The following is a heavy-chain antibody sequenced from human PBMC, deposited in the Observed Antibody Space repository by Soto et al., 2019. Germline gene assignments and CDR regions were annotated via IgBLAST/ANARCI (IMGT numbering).Heavy chain of an antibody. Sequence: PGGSLRLSCAASGFTFSSYAMTWVRQAPGKGLEWVSVISGSGGSTYYADSVKGRFTISRDNSKNTLYLQMNSLRAEDTAVYYCAKDDIRPDYYDYWGLGTPVTVSS. V-gene: IGHV3-23*01. CDR2: ISGSGGST. J-gene: IGHJ4*02. CDR1: GFTFSSYA. CDR3: AKDDIRPDYYDY. D-gene: IGHD3-10*01.